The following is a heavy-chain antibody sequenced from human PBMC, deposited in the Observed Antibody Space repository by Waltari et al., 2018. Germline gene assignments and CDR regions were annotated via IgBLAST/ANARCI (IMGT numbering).Heavy chain of an antibody. CDR3: ARSEVVIIEGGAFDY. D-gene: IGHD3-3*01. V-gene: IGHV4-30-4*08. CDR1: GGSISSGDYY. Sequence: QVQLQESGPGLVKPSQTLSLTCTVSGGSISSGDYYWSWIRQPPGKGLEWIGYIYYSGSTYYNPSLKSRVTISVYTSKNQFSLKLSSVTAADTAVYYCARSEVVIIEGGAFDYWGQGTLVTVSS. J-gene: IGHJ4*02. CDR2: IYYSGST.